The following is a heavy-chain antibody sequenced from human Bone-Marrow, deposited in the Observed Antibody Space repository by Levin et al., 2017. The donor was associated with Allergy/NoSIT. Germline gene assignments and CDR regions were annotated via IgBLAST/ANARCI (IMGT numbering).Heavy chain of an antibody. CDR3: VARSNGMDV. Sequence: PGGSLRLSCAASEFIVSSNYMSWVRQAPGKGLDWVSVIYSGGSAYYADSVKGRFTISRDNSKNTLYLQMNSLRAEVTAVYYCVARSNGMDVWGQGTTVTVSS. J-gene: IGHJ6*02. V-gene: IGHV3-66*01. CDR2: IYSGGSA. D-gene: IGHD5-12*01. CDR1: EFIVSSNY.